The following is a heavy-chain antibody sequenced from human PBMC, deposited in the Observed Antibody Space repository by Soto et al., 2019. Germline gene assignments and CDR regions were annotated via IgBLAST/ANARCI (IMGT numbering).Heavy chain of an antibody. V-gene: IGHV1-46*01. J-gene: IGHJ6*02. Sequence: GASVKVSCKAPGFTFTTYYMHWVRQAPGQGLEWMGLITPSGVTTSNAQKFQGRVTMTRDTSTSTVYMELSSLRSADTAIYYCASAKETAARDGMDVWGQGTTVTVSS. CDR1: GFTFTTYY. D-gene: IGHD5-18*01. CDR2: ITPSGVTT. CDR3: ASAKETAARDGMDV.